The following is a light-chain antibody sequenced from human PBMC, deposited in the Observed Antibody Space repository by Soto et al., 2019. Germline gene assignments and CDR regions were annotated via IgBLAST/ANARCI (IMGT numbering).Light chain of an antibody. Sequence: IVMTQSPDSLAVSLGERATINCRSSQSVFQSFHRKNLIAWYQQKPGQPPKLLFYWASARESGVPDRFSVSESGTDFTLTINGLQAEDVAVYYCHQHYRSPHTFGGGTKLEIK. CDR2: WAS. CDR3: HQHYRSPHT. CDR1: QSVFQSFHRKNL. V-gene: IGKV4-1*01. J-gene: IGKJ2*01.